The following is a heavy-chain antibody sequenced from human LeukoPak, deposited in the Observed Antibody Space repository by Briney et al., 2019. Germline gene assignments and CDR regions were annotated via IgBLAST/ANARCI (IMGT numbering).Heavy chain of an antibody. J-gene: IGHJ4*02. CDR2: IYSGGST. CDR3: AIRKSGNAIDY. Sequence: PGGSRRLSCAASGFAVSSNYMSWVRQAPGKGLEWVAVIYSGGSTNYADSVKGRFTISRDNSKNTLYLLMNSLRAEDTAVYYCAIRKSGNAIDYWAQGTLVTVSS. CDR1: GFAVSSNY. V-gene: IGHV3-66*01. D-gene: IGHD5-12*01.